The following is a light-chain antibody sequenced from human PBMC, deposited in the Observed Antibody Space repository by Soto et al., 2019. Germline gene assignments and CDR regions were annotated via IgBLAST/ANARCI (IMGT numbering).Light chain of an antibody. CDR1: QSVLHSSHNENY. CDR2: WAS. V-gene: IGKV4-1*01. Sequence: DIVMTQSPDSLAVSLGERATINCKSSQSVLHSSHNENYLVLYQQKPGQPPKLLIYWASTRESGVPDRFSGSGSGTDFTLTISSLQAQDVAVYHCQQYYSTPYTFGQWTKLEIK. J-gene: IGKJ2*01. CDR3: QQYYSTPYT.